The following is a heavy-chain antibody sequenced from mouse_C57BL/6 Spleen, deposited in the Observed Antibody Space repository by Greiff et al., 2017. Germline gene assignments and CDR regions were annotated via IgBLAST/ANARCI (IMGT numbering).Heavy chain of an antibody. V-gene: IGHV14-4*01. CDR3: TFYYYGSSYYAMDY. CDR2: IDPENGDT. J-gene: IGHJ4*01. CDR1: GFNIKDDY. Sequence: VQLQQSGAELVRPGASVKLSCTASGFNIKDDYMHWVKQRPEQGLEWIRWIDPENGDTEYASKFQGKATITADTSSNTAYLQLSSLTSEDTAVYYCTFYYYGSSYYAMDYWGQGTSVTVSS. D-gene: IGHD1-1*01.